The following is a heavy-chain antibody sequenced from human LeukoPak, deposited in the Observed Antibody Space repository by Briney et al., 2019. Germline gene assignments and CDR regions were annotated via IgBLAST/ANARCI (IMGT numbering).Heavy chain of an antibody. V-gene: IGHV4-30-2*01. CDR3: ARGYGDNSGAFDI. CDR2: IYYSGRT. J-gene: IGHJ3*02. CDR1: GGSIMVAAYS. Sequence: SETLSLTCTVSGGSIMVAAYSWSWIRQPPGKGLEWIGYIYYSGRTYYNPSLKSRVTISLDRYKNQFSLKLSSVTAADTAVYFCARGYGDNSGAFDIWGQGTLVTVSS. D-gene: IGHD4-23*01.